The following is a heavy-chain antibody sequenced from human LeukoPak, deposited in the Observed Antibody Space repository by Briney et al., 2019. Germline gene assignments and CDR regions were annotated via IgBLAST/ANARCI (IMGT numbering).Heavy chain of an antibody. CDR2: ISGSGGST. CDR3: ATGRTSDSPGPTY. CDR1: GFTFNSYA. D-gene: IGHD7-27*01. V-gene: IGHV3-23*01. Sequence: GGSLRLSCGASGFTFNSYAMSWVRQAPGKGLEWVSFISGSGGSTYYADSVKGRFTISRDNSKNTLYLQINSLRADDTAVYYCATGRTSDSPGPTYWGQGTLVTVSS. J-gene: IGHJ4*02.